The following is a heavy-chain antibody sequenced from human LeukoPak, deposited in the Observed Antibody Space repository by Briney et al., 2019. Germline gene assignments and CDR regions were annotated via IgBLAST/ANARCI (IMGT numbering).Heavy chain of an antibody. CDR1: GFTFGGYG. V-gene: IGHV3-33*01. J-gene: IGHJ4*02. CDR3: TRYNNDHFDY. CDR2: TAYDGSRA. Sequence: GGSLRLSCAGSGFTFGGYGMHWFRQTPGKGLEWVAVTAYDGSRAFYADSVKGRFTISRDNSKNTTSVQMDDLRPEDTAVYYCTRYNNDHFDYWGQGTLVTVSS. D-gene: IGHD1-14*01.